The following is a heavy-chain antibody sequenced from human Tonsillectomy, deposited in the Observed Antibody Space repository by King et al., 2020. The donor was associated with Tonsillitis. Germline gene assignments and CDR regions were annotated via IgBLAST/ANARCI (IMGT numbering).Heavy chain of an antibody. J-gene: IGHJ2*01. CDR3: ARGPVEAAGTLRYFDL. D-gene: IGHD6-13*01. V-gene: IGHV4-34*01. CDR1: GGSFSGYY. CDR2: INHSGST. Sequence: VQLQQWGAGLLKPSETLSLTCAVYGGSFSGYYWSWIRQPPGKGLEWIGEINHSGSTNCDPSLKSRVTISVDTSKNQFSLKLSSVTAVDTAVYYCARGPVEAAGTLRYFDLWGRGTLVTVSS.